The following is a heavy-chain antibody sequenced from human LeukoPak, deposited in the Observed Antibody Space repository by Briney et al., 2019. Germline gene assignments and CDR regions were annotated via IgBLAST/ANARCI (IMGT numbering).Heavy chain of an antibody. D-gene: IGHD1-26*01. Sequence: SETLSLTCTVSGDSISTSKSYWGWIRQPPLKGLEWIGSIYYTGNTYYNASLKSRVTISVDTSKNQFSLKLSSVTAADTAVYYCATSSGNYYYWGQGTLVTVSS. CDR3: ATSSGNYYY. J-gene: IGHJ4*02. CDR2: IYYTGNT. V-gene: IGHV4-39*01. CDR1: GDSISTSKSY.